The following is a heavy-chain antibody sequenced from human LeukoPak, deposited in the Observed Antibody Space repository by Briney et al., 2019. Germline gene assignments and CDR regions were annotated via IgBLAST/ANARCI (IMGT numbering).Heavy chain of an antibody. CDR2: IHYRGEA. V-gene: IGHV4-59*12. D-gene: IGHD3-16*01. CDR1: GGSISGNY. CDR3: ARFGIDYDMDV. J-gene: IGHJ6*02. Sequence: SETLSLTCTVSGGSISGNYWTWTRQPPGKGLEWIGQIHYRGEADYNPSFRSRITISVDTSKNQFFLRLSSVTAADTAVYYCARFGIDYDMDVWGQGTKVSVCS.